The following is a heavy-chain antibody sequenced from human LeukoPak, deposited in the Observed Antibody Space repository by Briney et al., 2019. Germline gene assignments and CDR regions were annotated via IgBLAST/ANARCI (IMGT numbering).Heavy chain of an antibody. J-gene: IGHJ5*02. CDR2: ISGSGGNT. CDR1: GFTFSSYA. CDR3: AKDNSVTTLFLFWFDP. D-gene: IGHD4-17*01. V-gene: IGHV3-23*01. Sequence: GGSLRLSCAASGFTFSSYAMSWVRQAPGKGLEWVSGISGSGGNTYNADSVKGRFTISRDNSKNTLYLQMNSLRAEDTAVYYCAKDNSVTTLFLFWFDPWGQGTLVTVSS.